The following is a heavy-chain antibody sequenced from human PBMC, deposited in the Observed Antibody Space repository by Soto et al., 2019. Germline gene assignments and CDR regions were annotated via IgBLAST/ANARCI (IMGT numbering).Heavy chain of an antibody. D-gene: IGHD3-10*01. CDR2: IYYSGST. CDR1: GGSISSSSYY. J-gene: IGHJ4*02. Sequence: SETLSLTCTVSGGSISSSSYYWGWIRQPPGKGLEWIGSIYYSGSTYYNPSLKSRVTISVDTSKNQFSLKLSSVTAADTAVYYCARHVTLWFGELFLPYYFDYWGQGTLVTVSS. V-gene: IGHV4-39*01. CDR3: ARHVTLWFGELFLPYYFDY.